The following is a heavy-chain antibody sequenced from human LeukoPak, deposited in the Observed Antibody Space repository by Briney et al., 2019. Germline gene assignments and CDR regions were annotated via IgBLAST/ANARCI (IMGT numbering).Heavy chain of an antibody. D-gene: IGHD3-22*01. CDR1: GGSISSYY. Sequence: KPSETVSLTCSVSGGSISSYYWRVIREPAGKGVEWIGRIYTSGSTNYNPSLKGRFTMSVDTSKNQFSLKLSSVTAADTAVYYCARGFGSGGYYDYWGQGTMVTVSS. CDR3: ARGFGSGGYYDY. CDR2: IYTSGST. J-gene: IGHJ4*02. V-gene: IGHV4-4*07.